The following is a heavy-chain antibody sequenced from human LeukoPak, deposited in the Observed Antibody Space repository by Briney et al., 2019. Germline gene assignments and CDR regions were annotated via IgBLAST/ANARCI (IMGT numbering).Heavy chain of an antibody. CDR2: ISGSGGST. Sequence: AGGSLRLSCAASGFTFSSYAVNWVRQAPGKGLEWVSAISGSGGSTYYADSVKGRFTISRDNSKNTLYLQMNSLRAEDTAVYYCAKRTAYSSSPFDYWGQGTLVTVSS. CDR3: AKRTAYSSSPFDY. D-gene: IGHD6-6*01. J-gene: IGHJ4*02. V-gene: IGHV3-23*01. CDR1: GFTFSSYA.